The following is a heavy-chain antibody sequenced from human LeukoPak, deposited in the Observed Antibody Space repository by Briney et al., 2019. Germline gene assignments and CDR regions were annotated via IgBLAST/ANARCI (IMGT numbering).Heavy chain of an antibody. D-gene: IGHD3-10*01. CDR2: ITSSGGST. Sequence: RGSLRLSCVASGFTFSSYDMNWVRQAPGKGLECVSEITSSGGSTYYADSGKGRFTISRDNSKNTLYLQMNSLRPEDTALYYCVRRSGFYFDYWGQGILVTVSS. V-gene: IGHV3-23*01. CDR1: GFTFSSYD. CDR3: VRRSGFYFDY. J-gene: IGHJ4*02.